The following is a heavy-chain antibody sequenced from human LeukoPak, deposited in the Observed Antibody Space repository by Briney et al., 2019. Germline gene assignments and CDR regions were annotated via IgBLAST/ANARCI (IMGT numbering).Heavy chain of an antibody. CDR1: GGTFSIYA. Sequence: SVKVSCKASGGTFSIYAISWVRQAPGQGLEWMGGIIPIFRTANHAKKFQGRVTITEDESTSTAYMELSSLKSEDTAVYYCARGPGSSSWYVPFDYWGQGTLVTVSS. CDR3: ARGPGSSSWYVPFDY. J-gene: IGHJ4*02. V-gene: IGHV1-69*13. D-gene: IGHD6-13*01. CDR2: IIPIFRTA.